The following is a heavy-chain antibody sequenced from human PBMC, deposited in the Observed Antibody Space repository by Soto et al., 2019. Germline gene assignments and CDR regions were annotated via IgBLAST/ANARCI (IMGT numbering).Heavy chain of an antibody. CDR3: ARDLDGSGSYFTDY. J-gene: IGHJ4*02. CDR1: GYSFTSTG. D-gene: IGHD3-10*01. CDR2: TSTFNGEA. V-gene: IGHV1-18*01. Sequence: QVQLVQSGADVKKPGASVKVSCKASGYSFTSTGISWVRQAPGQGPEWMGWTSTFNGEAKYAQKLQGRVTMTTDTSTTTAYMELRSLTSDDTAVYYCARDLDGSGSYFTDYWGQGTLVTVAS.